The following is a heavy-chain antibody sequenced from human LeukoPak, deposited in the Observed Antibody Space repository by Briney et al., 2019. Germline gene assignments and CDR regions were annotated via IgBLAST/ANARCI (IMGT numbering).Heavy chain of an antibody. Sequence: SETLSLTCTISGGSISSISYYWGWIRQPPRKGLEWIGSIYYSGSTYYNPSLKSRVTISVDTSKNQFSLKLSSVTAADTAVYYCARLWHDYGDYPDYWGQGTLVTVSS. CDR2: IYYSGST. D-gene: IGHD4-17*01. CDR1: GGSISSISYY. V-gene: IGHV4-39*01. CDR3: ARLWHDYGDYPDY. J-gene: IGHJ4*02.